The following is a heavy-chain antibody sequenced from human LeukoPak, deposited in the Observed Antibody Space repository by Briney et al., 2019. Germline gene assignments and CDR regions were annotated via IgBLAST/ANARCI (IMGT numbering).Heavy chain of an antibody. D-gene: IGHD3-16*01. CDR1: GYTFTGYY. J-gene: IGHJ4*02. Sequence: ASVKVSCKASGYTFTGYYMHWVRQAPGHGLEWMGWIKPNSGGTNYAQKFQGRVTMTRDTSLSTAYTELSRLRYDTTALYYTARDGGVLFDLWGQGTLVNVSS. CDR3: ARDGGVLFDL. V-gene: IGHV1-2*02. CDR2: IKPNSGGT.